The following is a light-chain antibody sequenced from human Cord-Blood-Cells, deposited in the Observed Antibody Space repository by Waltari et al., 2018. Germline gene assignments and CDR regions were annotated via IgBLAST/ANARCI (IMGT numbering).Light chain of an antibody. CDR3: SSYAGSNNFVV. CDR1: SSDVGGYNY. Sequence: QSALTQPPSASGSPGQSVTISCTGTSSDVGGYNYVSWYQQHPGKPPKLMIYEVSKRPSGVPDRFSGANSGNTASLTVSGLQAEDEADYYCSSYAGSNNFVVFGGGTKLTV. V-gene: IGLV2-8*01. J-gene: IGLJ2*01. CDR2: EVS.